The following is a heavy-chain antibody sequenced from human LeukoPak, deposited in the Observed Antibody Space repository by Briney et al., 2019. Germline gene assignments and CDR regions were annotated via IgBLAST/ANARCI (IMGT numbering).Heavy chain of an antibody. CDR2: ITGSGGNT. Sequence: PGGSLRLSCAASGFPFSNYGMSWVRQAPGKGLEWVSSITGSGGNTYYADSVKGRFTISRDNSKNTVYLQTYSLRAEDTALYYCAKPVGTTTVAMWDYWGQGILVTVSS. V-gene: IGHV3-23*01. J-gene: IGHJ4*02. CDR1: GFPFSNYG. D-gene: IGHD4-17*01. CDR3: AKPVGTTTVAMWDY.